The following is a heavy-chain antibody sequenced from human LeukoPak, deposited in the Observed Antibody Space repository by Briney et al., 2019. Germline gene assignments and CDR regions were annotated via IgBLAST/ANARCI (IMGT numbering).Heavy chain of an antibody. J-gene: IGHJ6*03. CDR1: GGSFSGYY. CDR2: INHSGST. D-gene: IGHD5-24*01. V-gene: IGHV4-34*01. CDR3: ARGRRHNDYYYYYMDV. Sequence: SETLSLTCAVYGGSFSGYYWSWIRQPPGKGLEWIGEINHSGSTNYNPSLKSRVTISVDTSKNQFSLKLSSVTAADTAVYYCARGRRHNDYYYYYMDVWGKGTTVTVSS.